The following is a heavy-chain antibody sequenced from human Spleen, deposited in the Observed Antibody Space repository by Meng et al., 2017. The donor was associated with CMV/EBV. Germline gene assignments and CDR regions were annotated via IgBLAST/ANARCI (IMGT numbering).Heavy chain of an antibody. Sequence: GGSLRLPCAAPELTFRNYAMNWVRQAPGKGLEWVSAISGSGDNIYYADSVRGRFAISRDNSKNTVYLQMDSLRAEETAVYYCAKDERAEYYDFWSGPYGFDVWGQGTTVTVSS. CDR2: ISGSGDNI. CDR1: ELTFRNYA. CDR3: AKDERAEYYDFWSGPYGFDV. J-gene: IGHJ6*02. D-gene: IGHD3-3*01. V-gene: IGHV3-23*01.